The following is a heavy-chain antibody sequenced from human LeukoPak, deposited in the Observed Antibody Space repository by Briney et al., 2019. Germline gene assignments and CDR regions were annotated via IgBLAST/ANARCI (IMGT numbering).Heavy chain of an antibody. V-gene: IGHV1-2*02. CDR1: GYTFIGYY. CDR2: IHPNTGGT. CDR3: ARGLGSRAAGTAYYFDF. J-gene: IGHJ2*01. Sequence: GASVKVSCKASGYTFIGYYIHWVRQAPGQGLEWMGWIHPNTGGTNYAQNFQGRITMTRDTSISTAYLELSSLTSDDTALYYCARGLGSRAAGTAYYFDFWGRGTLVTVSS. D-gene: IGHD6-13*01.